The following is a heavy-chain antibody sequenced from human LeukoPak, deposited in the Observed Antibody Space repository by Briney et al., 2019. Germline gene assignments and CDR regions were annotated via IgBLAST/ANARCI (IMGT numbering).Heavy chain of an antibody. CDR2: IIPIFGTA. CDR3: ARDQGVTDPPPYGLDV. Sequence: SVKVSCKASGGTFSSYAISWVRQAPGQGLEWMGGIIPIFGTANYAQKFQGRVTITADKSTSTAYMELSSLSSEDTAVYYCARDQGVTDPPPYGLDVWGQGTTVTVSS. V-gene: IGHV1-69*06. CDR1: GGTFSSYA. J-gene: IGHJ6*02. D-gene: IGHD3-10*01.